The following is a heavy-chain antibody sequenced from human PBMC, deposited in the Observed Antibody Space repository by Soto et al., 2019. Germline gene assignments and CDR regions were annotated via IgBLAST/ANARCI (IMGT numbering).Heavy chain of an antibody. CDR3: AKDDGGPDLYCSGGSCYPNDY. J-gene: IGHJ4*02. V-gene: IGHV3-23*01. CDR1: GFTFSSYA. D-gene: IGHD2-15*01. Sequence: GGSLRLSCAASGFTFSSYAMSWVRQAPGKGLEWVSAISGSGGSTYYADSVKGRFTISRDNSKNTLYLQMNSLRAEDTAVYYCAKDDGGPDLYCSGGSCYPNDYWGQGTLVTVSS. CDR2: ISGSGGST.